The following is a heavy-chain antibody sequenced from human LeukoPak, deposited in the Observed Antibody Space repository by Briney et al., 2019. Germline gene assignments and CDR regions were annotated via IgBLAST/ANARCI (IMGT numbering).Heavy chain of an antibody. J-gene: IGHJ4*02. V-gene: IGHV4-59*08. Sequence: SETLSLTCTVSGGSISSYYRSWIREPPGKGLEWIGYIYYSGSTNYNPSLKSRVTMSVDTSKNQFSLKLSSVTAADTAVYYCAAIAAAGKVDYWGQGTLVTVSS. D-gene: IGHD6-13*01. CDR2: IYYSGST. CDR1: GGSISSYY. CDR3: AAIAAAGKVDY.